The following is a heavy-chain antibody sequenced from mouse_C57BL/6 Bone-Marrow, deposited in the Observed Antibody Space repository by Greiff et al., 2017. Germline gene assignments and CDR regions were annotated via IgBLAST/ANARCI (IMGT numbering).Heavy chain of an antibody. CDR2: INPNNGGT. CDR1: GYTFTDYY. D-gene: IGHD3-2*02. Sequence: EVQLQQSGPELVKPGASVKISCKASGYTFTDYYMNWVKQSHGKSLEWIGDINPNNGGTSYNQKFKGKATLTVDKSSSTAYMELRSLTSEDSAVYYCARSSSSGHGFAYWGQGTLVTVSA. CDR3: ARSSSSGHGFAY. V-gene: IGHV1-26*01. J-gene: IGHJ3*01.